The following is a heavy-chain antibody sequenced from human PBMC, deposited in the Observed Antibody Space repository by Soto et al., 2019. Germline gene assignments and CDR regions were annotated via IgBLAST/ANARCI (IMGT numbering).Heavy chain of an antibody. J-gene: IGHJ4*02. V-gene: IGHV4-59*12. Sequence: PSETLSLTCTVPGGSISSYYWSWIRQPPGKGLEWIGYIYYSGSTNYNPSLKSRVTISVDKSKNQFSLKLTSVTAADTAVYYCARARATIAAAAIFDCWGQGTLVTVSS. CDR1: GGSISSYY. CDR3: ARARATIAAAAIFDC. CDR2: IYYSGST. D-gene: IGHD6-13*01.